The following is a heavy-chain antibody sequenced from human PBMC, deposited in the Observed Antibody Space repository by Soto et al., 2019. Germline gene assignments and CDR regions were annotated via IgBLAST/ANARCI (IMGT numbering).Heavy chain of an antibody. Sequence: GESLKVSCQGSGYRFTSYLIGWVRQMPGKGLEWMGIIFPGDSDTRYSPSFEGQVTISADKSISTAYMQWSSLKASDTAMYYCARATPSDYGMDVWGQGTTVTVSS. J-gene: IGHJ6*02. CDR3: ARATPSDYGMDV. CDR1: GYRFTSYL. CDR2: IFPGDSDT. V-gene: IGHV5-51*01.